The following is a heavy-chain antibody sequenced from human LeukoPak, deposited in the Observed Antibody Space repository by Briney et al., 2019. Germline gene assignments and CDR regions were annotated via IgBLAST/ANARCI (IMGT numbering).Heavy chain of an antibody. CDR2: INHSGST. J-gene: IGHJ4*02. CDR1: GGSFSGYY. D-gene: IGHD3-22*01. CDR3: ARGPDYYDSSGYYYAFFDY. V-gene: IGHV4-34*01. Sequence: SETLSLTCAVYGGSFSGYYWSWIRQPPGKGLEWIGEINHSGSTNYNPSLKSRVTISVDTSKNLFSLKLSSVTAADTAVYYCARGPDYYDSSGYYYAFFDYWGQGTLVTVSS.